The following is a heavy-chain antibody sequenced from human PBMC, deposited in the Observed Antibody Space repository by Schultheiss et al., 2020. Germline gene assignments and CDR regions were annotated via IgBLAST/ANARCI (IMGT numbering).Heavy chain of an antibody. D-gene: IGHD1-1*01. CDR3: ARAFRSKTTGTTGDAFDI. Sequence: WGSLRLSCAASGFTFSSYSMNWVRQAPGKGLEWVSSISSSSSYIYYADSVNGRFTISRDNSKNTLYLQMNSLRAEDTAVYYCARAFRSKTTGTTGDAFDIWGRGTMDTVSS. CDR1: GFTFSSYS. CDR2: ISSSSSYI. V-gene: IGHV3-21*01. J-gene: IGHJ3*02.